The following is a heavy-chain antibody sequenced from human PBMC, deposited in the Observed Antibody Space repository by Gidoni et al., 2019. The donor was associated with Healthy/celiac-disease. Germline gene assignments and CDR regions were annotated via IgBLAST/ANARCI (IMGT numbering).Heavy chain of an antibody. J-gene: IGHJ4*02. CDR3: ARDGVGDIVTTIKGVDY. Sequence: EVQLVESGGGLVQPGGSLRLSCAASGFTFSSYSMNWVRQAPGKGLEWVSYISSSSSTIYYADSVKGRFTISRDNAKNSLYLQMNSLRDEDTAVYYCARDGVGDIVTTIKGVDYWGQGTLVTVSS. CDR2: ISSSSSTI. D-gene: IGHD5-12*01. CDR1: GFTFSSYS. V-gene: IGHV3-48*02.